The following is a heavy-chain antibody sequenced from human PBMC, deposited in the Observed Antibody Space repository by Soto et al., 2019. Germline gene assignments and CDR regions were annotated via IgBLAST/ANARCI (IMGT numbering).Heavy chain of an antibody. CDR3: ARDLYNWNIFDY. J-gene: IGHJ4*02. V-gene: IGHV4-4*02. CDR2: IYHSEST. Sequence: SETLSLTCAVSGGSINSSNWWSWVRQPPGKGLEWIGEIYHSESTNYNPSLKSRVTISVDESKNQFSLKLSSVTAADTAVYYCARDLYNWNIFDYWGQGTLVTVSS. CDR1: GGSINSSNW. D-gene: IGHD1-20*01.